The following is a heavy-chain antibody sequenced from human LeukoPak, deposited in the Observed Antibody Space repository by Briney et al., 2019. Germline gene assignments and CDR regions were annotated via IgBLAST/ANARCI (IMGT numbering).Heavy chain of an antibody. V-gene: IGHV4-34*01. D-gene: IGHD1-26*01. CDR1: GFTFSSYS. CDR2: INHSGST. J-gene: IGHJ4*02. CDR3: ARGGVLGYYY. Sequence: GSLRLSCAASGFTFSSYSMSRLRQPPGKGLEWIGEINHSGSTNYNPSLKSRVTISVDTSKNQFSLKLSSVTAADTAVYYCARGGVLGYYYWGQGTLVTVSS.